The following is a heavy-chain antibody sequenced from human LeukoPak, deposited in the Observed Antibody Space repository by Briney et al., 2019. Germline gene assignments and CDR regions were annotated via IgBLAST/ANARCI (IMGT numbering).Heavy chain of an antibody. D-gene: IGHD3-3*01. J-gene: IGHJ2*01. CDR1: GYSISSGYY. V-gene: IGHV4-38-2*01. CDR3: ARPNYDFWSGRSVGYWYFDL. Sequence: SETLSLTCAVSGYSISSGYYWGWIRQPPGKGLEWIGSIYHSGSTFYNPSLKSRVTISADTSKNQFSLTLSSVTAADTAVYYCARPNYDFWSGRSVGYWYFDLWGRGTLVTVSS. CDR2: IYHSGST.